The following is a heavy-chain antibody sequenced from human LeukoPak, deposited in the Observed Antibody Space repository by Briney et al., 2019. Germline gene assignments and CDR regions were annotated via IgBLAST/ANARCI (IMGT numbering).Heavy chain of an antibody. D-gene: IGHD1-7*01. Sequence: GGSLRLSCAASGFTFSDYYMSWIRQAPGKGLEWVSYISSSGSTIYYADSVKGRFTISRDNAKNSLCLQMNSLRAEDTAVYYCAKVRVVFNWNYAYYFDYWGQGTLVTVSS. CDR1: GFTFSDYY. CDR3: AKVRVVFNWNYAYYFDY. J-gene: IGHJ4*02. CDR2: ISSSGSTI. V-gene: IGHV3-11*04.